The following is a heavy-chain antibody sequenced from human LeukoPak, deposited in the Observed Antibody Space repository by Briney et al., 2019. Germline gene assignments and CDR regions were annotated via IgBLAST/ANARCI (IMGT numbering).Heavy chain of an antibody. CDR1: EFTVSSNY. CDR2: IYSGGST. J-gene: IGHJ4*02. D-gene: IGHD4-17*01. V-gene: IGHV3-53*04. CDR3: ATIGGDYVSFDN. Sequence: PGGSLRLSCAASEFTVSSNYMSWVRQAPGKGLEWVSVIYSGGSTYYADSVKVRFTISSHNSKNSLYLQMNSLGGEDTAVYYCATIGGDYVSFDNWGQGTLVTVTS.